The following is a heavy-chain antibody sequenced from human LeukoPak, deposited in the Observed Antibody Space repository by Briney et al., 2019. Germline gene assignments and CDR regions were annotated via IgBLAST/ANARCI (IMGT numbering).Heavy chain of an antibody. CDR1: GVTFTSHG. D-gene: IGHD5-24*01. V-gene: IGHV3-23*01. CDR2: ISGRGDIT. J-gene: IGHJ4*02. CDR3: AKDDGWLQFNF. Sequence: GGSLRLSCAASGVTFTSHGVNWVRQAPGKGLEWVSGISGRGDITYYVDSVKGRFTISRDNSKNTLYLQMNYLRVEDTAVYYCAKDDGWLQFNFWGQGTLVTVSS.